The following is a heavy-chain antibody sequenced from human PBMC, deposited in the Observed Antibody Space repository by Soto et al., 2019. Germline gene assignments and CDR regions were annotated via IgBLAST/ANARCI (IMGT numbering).Heavy chain of an antibody. CDR3: AKEEIAAAGKLDY. CDR2: ISGSGGST. D-gene: IGHD6-13*01. V-gene: IGHV3-23*01. J-gene: IGHJ4*02. Sequence: VGSLRLSCAASGFSFSNYAMSWVRQAPGKGLEWVSAISGSGGSTYYADSVKGRFTISRDNSKNTLYLQMNSLRAEDTAVYYCAKEEIAAAGKLDYWGQGTLVTVSS. CDR1: GFSFSNYA.